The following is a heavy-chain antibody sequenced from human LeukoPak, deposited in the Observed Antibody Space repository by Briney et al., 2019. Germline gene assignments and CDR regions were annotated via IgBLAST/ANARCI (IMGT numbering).Heavy chain of an antibody. Sequence: PSETLSLTCTVSGGSISSGSYYWSWIRQPAGKGREWIGRIYTSGSTNYDPSLKSRVTISVDTSKNQFSLKLSSVTAADTAVYSCARARRIIDYWGQGTLVIVSS. CDR3: ARARRIIDY. D-gene: IGHD2-15*01. CDR1: GGSISSGSYY. V-gene: IGHV4-61*02. J-gene: IGHJ4*02. CDR2: IYTSGST.